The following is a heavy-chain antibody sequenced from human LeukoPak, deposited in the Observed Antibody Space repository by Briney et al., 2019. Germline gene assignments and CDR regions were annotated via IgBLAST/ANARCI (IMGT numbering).Heavy chain of an antibody. V-gene: IGHV3-23*01. CDR3: ARDRNYFDY. J-gene: IGHJ4*02. CDR2: ISGSGGNT. CDR1: GFTFSSYA. Sequence: GGSLRLSCAASGFTFSSYAMSWVRQAPGKGLEWVSAISGSGGNTYYADSVKGRLTVSRDNSKNTLYLQMNNLRVEDTAVYYCARDRNYFDYWGQGTLVTVSS.